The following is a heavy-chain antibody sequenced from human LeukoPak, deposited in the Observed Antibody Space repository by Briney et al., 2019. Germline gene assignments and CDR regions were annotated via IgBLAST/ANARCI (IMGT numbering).Heavy chain of an antibody. D-gene: IGHD3-10*01. CDR2: INHSGRT. J-gene: IGHJ3*02. CDR3: ARVLRGTSMIETDAFDM. V-gene: IGHV4-39*07. Sequence: PSETLSLTCTVSGGSISSSSYYWSWIRQPPGKGLEWIGEINHSGRTHDNPSLKSRVTLSVDTSKNQVSLRLNSVTAADTAVYYCARVLRGTSMIETDAFDMWGQGTMVTVSS. CDR1: GGSISSSSYY.